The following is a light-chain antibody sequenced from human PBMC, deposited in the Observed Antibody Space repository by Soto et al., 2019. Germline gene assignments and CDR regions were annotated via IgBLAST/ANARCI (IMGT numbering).Light chain of an antibody. J-gene: IGLJ1*01. V-gene: IGLV2-14*01. Sequence: QSVLTQPASVSGSPGQSLTISCTGTSSDVGGYNYVSWYQQHPGKAPKLMIYEVSNRPSGVSNRFSGSKSGNTASLTISGLQAEDEADYYCSSYTSSSTLYVCGTGTKVTVL. CDR1: SSDVGGYNY. CDR2: EVS. CDR3: SSYTSSSTLYV.